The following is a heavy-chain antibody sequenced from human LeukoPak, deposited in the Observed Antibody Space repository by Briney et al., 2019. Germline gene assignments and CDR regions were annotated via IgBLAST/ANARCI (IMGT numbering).Heavy chain of an antibody. CDR2: ISSSSSTI. Sequence: GGSLRLSCAASGFTFSSYSVNWVRQAPGKGLEWVSYISSSSSTIYYADSVKGRFTISRDNAKNSLYLQMNSLRAEDTAVYYCARGGALRIPKRYYFDYWGQGTLVTVSS. CDR3: ARGGALRIPKRYYFDY. D-gene: IGHD3-16*01. CDR1: GFTFSSYS. V-gene: IGHV3-48*04. J-gene: IGHJ4*02.